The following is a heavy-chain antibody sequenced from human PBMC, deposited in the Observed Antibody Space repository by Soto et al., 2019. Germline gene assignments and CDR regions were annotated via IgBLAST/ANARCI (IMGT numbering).Heavy chain of an antibody. V-gene: IGHV1-69*06. CDR2: TIPVFNTA. CDR3: SRGVYGWGNYYTGPSAFDI. Sequence: QVQLEQSGAEVKKPGSSVKVSCKASGGTLSDHGVAWLRQAPGQGLEWMGGTIPVFNTAKYAQKFQGRVTVTADKSTDTANTEPSSLRSEDTAYYFCSRGVYGWGNYYTGPSAFDIWGQGTMVIVSS. D-gene: IGHD3-10*01. CDR1: GGTLSDHG. J-gene: IGHJ3*02.